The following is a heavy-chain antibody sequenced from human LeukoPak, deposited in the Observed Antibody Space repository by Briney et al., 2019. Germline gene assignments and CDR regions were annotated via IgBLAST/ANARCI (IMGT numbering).Heavy chain of an antibody. CDR3: ARGQRGYSYGTAFDY. CDR2: IIPICGTA. D-gene: IGHD5-18*01. CDR1: GGTFSSYA. V-gene: IGHV1-69*13. Sequence: ASVKVSCKASGGTFSSYAISWVRQAPGQGLEWMGGIIPICGTANYAQKFQGRVTITADEPTSTAYMELSSLRSEDTALYYCARGQRGYSYGTAFDYWGQGTLVTVPS. J-gene: IGHJ4*02.